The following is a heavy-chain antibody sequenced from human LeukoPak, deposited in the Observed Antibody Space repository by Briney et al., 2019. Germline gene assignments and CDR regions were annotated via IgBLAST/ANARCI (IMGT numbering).Heavy chain of an antibody. D-gene: IGHD5-24*01. CDR3: ARATSVDK. CDR1: GFTFSTFW. CDR2: MKYDGSEK. Sequence: GGSLRLSCATSGFTFSTFWMNWVRQAPGKGLEWVANMKYDGSEKYYVDSVKGRFTISRDNAKNALYLQMNSLRAEDTAVYYCARATSVDKWGQGTLVGVSS. V-gene: IGHV3-7*01. J-gene: IGHJ4*02.